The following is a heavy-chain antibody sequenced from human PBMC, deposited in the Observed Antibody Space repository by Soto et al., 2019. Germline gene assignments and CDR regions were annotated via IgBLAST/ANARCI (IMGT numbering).Heavy chain of an antibody. J-gene: IGHJ4*02. D-gene: IGHD6-13*01. CDR1: GFDFDAYW. V-gene: IGHV3-74*01. CDR2: IDYDGTTT. Sequence: EVHLVESGGGLVQPGGSLRLSCVASGFDFDAYWMHWVRQVPGEGPVWVSRIDYDGTTTTYADSVKGRFTISRDNAKNTLHLQMNSLRAEDAGVYYCTRGPRPSSAGTVAYWGQGTLVTVSS. CDR3: TRGPRPSSAGTVAY.